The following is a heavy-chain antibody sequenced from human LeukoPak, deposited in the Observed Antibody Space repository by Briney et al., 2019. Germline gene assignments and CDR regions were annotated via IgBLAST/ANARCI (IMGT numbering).Heavy chain of an antibody. Sequence: GGSLRLSCAASGFTFSSYAMHWVRQAPGKGLEWVAVISYDGSNKYYADSVKGRFTISRDNSKNTLYLQMNSLRAEDTAVYYCASRRDTADYWGQGTPVTVSS. CDR3: ASRRDTADY. CDR1: GFTFSSYA. J-gene: IGHJ4*02. V-gene: IGHV3-30-3*02. CDR2: ISYDGSNK. D-gene: IGHD5-18*01.